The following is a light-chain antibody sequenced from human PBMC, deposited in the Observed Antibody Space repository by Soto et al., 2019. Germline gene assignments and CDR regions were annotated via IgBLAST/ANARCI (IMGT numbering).Light chain of an antibody. CDR3: QQYGNSPQT. V-gene: IGKV3-20*01. CDR2: GAS. CDR1: QSVSSNY. Sequence: ETVLTQSPGTLSLSPGERATLSCRASQSVSSNYLAWHQQKPGQAPRLLIYGASSRPTGIPDRFSGSGSGTDFTLTISRLEPEDFAVYYCQQYGNSPQTFGQGTKVEIK. J-gene: IGKJ1*01.